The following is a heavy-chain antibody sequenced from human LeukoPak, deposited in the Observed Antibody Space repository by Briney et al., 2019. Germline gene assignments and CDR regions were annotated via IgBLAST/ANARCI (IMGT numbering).Heavy chain of an antibody. Sequence: GGSLRLSCAASGFTFSSYAMHWVRQAPGQGLEYVSAISSNGGSTYYANSVKGRFTISRDNSKNTLFLQMGSLRAEDMAVYYCARGGSIAARPIDYWGQGTLVTVSS. V-gene: IGHV3-64*01. D-gene: IGHD6-6*01. CDR1: GFTFSSYA. CDR2: ISSNGGST. CDR3: ARGGSIAARPIDY. J-gene: IGHJ4*02.